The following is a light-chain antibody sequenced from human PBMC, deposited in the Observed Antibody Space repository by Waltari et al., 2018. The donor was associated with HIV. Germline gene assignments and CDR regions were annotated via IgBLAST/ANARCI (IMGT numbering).Light chain of an antibody. CDR3: QQYGTSCT. CDR2: GAS. CDR1: QSVSSSY. J-gene: IGKJ5*01. V-gene: IGKV3-20*01. Sequence: EIVLTQSPGTLSLSPGERATLSCRASQSVSSSYLAWYQQKPGQAPRLLIYGASSRATGTPDRFGGSGSGTDFTLTISRLEPEDFAVYYCQQYGTSCTFGQVTRLEIK.